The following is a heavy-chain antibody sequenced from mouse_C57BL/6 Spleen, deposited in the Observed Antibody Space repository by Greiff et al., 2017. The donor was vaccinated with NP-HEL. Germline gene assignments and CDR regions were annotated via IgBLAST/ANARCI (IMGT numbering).Heavy chain of an antibody. CDR3: ARDGYYYGSSYGWFAY. Sequence: VQLQQPGTELVKPGASVKLSCKASGYTFTSYWMHWVKQRPGQGLEWIGNINPSDGGTNYNEKFKSKATLTVDKSSSTAYMQLSSLTSEDSAVYYCARDGYYYGSSYGWFAYWGQGTLVTVSA. J-gene: IGHJ3*01. V-gene: IGHV1-53*01. CDR2: INPSDGGT. CDR1: GYTFTSYW. D-gene: IGHD1-1*01.